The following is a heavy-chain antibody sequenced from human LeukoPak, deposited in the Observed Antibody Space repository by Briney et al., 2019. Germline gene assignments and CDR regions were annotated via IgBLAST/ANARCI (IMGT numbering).Heavy chain of an antibody. CDR1: GGSISSGGYS. Sequence: KASETLSLTCAVSGGSISSGGYSWSWIRQPPGKGLEWIGYIYHSGSTYYNPSLKSRVTISVDRSKNQFSLKLSSVTAADTAVYYCARVAGRQGAFDYWGQGTLVTVSS. CDR3: ARVAGRQGAFDY. V-gene: IGHV4-30-2*01. J-gene: IGHJ4*02. CDR2: IYHSGST. D-gene: IGHD4/OR15-4a*01.